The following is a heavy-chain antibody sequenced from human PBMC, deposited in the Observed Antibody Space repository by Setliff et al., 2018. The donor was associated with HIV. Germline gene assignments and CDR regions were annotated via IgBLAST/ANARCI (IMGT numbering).Heavy chain of an antibody. J-gene: IGHJ4*02. D-gene: IGHD1-26*01. CDR3: APDCAVVGGTGSLDS. CDR2: INSDGSST. CDR1: GFTFSNHW. V-gene: IGHV3-74*01. Sequence: PGGSLRLSCAASGFTFSNHWMYWVRQVPGKGLEWVSRINSDGSSTTYADSVEGRFTISRDNAKNSLYLQMNTLGVEDTAVYYCAPDCAVVGGTGSLDSWGQGTLVTVSS.